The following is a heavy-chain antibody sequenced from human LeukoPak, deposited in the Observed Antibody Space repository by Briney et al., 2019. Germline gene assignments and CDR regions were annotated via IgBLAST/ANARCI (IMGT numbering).Heavy chain of an antibody. CDR2: IYTSGST. CDR1: GGSISSYY. J-gene: IGHJ6*02. V-gene: IGHV4-4*07. Sequence: SETLSLTCTVSGGSISSYYWSWIRQPAGKGLEWIGRIYTSGSTNYNPSLKSRVTMSVDTSKNQFSLKLSSVTAADTAVYYCARGQDDFWSGYYTVVPLGYYYGMDVWGQGTTVTVSS. CDR3: ARGQDDFWSGYYTVVPLGYYYGMDV. D-gene: IGHD3-3*01.